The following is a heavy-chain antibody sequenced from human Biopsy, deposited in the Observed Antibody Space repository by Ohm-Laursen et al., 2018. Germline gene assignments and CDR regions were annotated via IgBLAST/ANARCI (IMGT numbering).Heavy chain of an antibody. V-gene: IGHV3-74*01. Sequence: SLRLSCAASGFTFSRYWIHWVRQAPGKGLLTWASLTNEDGSHTDYADSVKGRFTVSRDNTKNTVYLQMNSLRAEDTAVYYCARDVEMAAHYYYGMDVWGQGTAVTVSS. CDR2: TNEDGSHT. D-gene: IGHD5-24*01. CDR1: GFTFSRYW. CDR3: ARDVEMAAHYYYGMDV. J-gene: IGHJ6*02.